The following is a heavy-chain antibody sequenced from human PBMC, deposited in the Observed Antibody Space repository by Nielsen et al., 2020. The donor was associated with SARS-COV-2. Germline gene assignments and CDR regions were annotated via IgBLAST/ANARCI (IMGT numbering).Heavy chain of an antibody. CDR1: GFTFSSYG. D-gene: IGHD4-23*01. V-gene: IGHV3-30*18. J-gene: IGHJ6*02. CDR2: ISYDGSNK. CDR3: AKDYGGYSYYYYGMDV. Sequence: GESLKISCAASGFTFSSYGMHWVRQAPGKGLEWVAVISYDGSNKYYADSVKGRFTISRDNSKNTLYLQMNSLRAEDTAMYYCAKDYGGYSYYYYGMDVWGQGTTVTVSS.